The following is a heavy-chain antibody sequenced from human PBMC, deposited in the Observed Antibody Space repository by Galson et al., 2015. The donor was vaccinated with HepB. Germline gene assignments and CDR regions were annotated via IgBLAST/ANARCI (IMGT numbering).Heavy chain of an antibody. D-gene: IGHD6-19*01. CDR1: GDPITTYY. J-gene: IGHJ6*03. CDR2: LYNTGST. V-gene: IGHV4-59*01. Sequence: SETLSLTCTVSGDPITTYYWSWVRQPPEKGLEWIAYLYNTGSTTYSPSLKSRVTISMDASKNRFSLKLMSVTAADTAIYYCARVYSRGIVAVFPATGYYYMDVWGKGTAVTVSS. CDR3: ARVYSRGIVAVFPATGYYYMDV.